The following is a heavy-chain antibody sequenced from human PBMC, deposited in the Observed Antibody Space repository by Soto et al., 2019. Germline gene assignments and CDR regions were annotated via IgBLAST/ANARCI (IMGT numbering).Heavy chain of an antibody. CDR1: GYTFTTDD. CDR2: MNPDSGNT. Sequence: QVQLVQSGAEVKTPGASVKVSCKASGYTFTTDDINWMRQAPGQGLEWLGWMNPDSGNTGYAQKFQGRVTMTRSTSISTAYMELSSLTSEDTALYYCARNRRETGDFDYWGQGTLVTVSS. D-gene: IGHD7-27*01. J-gene: IGHJ4*02. V-gene: IGHV1-8*01. CDR3: ARNRRETGDFDY.